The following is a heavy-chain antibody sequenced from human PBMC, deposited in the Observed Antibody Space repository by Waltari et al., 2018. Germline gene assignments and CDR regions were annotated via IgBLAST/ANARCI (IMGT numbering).Heavy chain of an antibody. Sequence: QVQLVESGGGVVQPGGSLRLSCAASGFTFSSYGMHWVRQAPGKGLEWVAFIRYDGSNKYYADSVKGRFTISRDNSKNTLYLQMNSLRAEDTAVYYCANTPPPLTPVLRFLEWLPNDAFDIWGQGTMVTVSS. J-gene: IGHJ3*02. CDR3: ANTPPPLTPVLRFLEWLPNDAFDI. V-gene: IGHV3-30*02. D-gene: IGHD3-3*01. CDR2: IRYDGSNK. CDR1: GFTFSSYG.